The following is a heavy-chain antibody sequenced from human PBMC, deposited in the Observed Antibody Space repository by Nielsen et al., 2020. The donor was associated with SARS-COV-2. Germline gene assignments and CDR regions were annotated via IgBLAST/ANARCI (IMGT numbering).Heavy chain of an antibody. CDR1: GFTFSSYS. V-gene: IGHV3-48*01. CDR3: AKSTRGWELLSY. J-gene: IGHJ4*02. D-gene: IGHD1-26*01. CDR2: ISSSSSTI. Sequence: GGSLRLSCAASGFTFSSYSMNWVRQAPGKGLEWVSYISSSSSTIYYADSVKGRFTISRDNSKNTLYLQMNSLRAEDTAVYYCAKSTRGWELLSYWGQGTLVTVSS.